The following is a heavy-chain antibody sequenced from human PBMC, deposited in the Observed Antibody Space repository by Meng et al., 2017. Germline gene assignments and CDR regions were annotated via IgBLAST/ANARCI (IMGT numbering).Heavy chain of an antibody. J-gene: IGHJ4*01. D-gene: IGHD4-17*01. V-gene: IGHV3-38-3*01. CDR1: GFTVSSNE. Sequence: GGSLRLSCAASGFTVSSNEMSWVRQAAGKGLQWVSSISGDSTYYADPGKGRFTISRDNSKNTLHLQMNSLRAEDTAVYYCVRAGGNYGDYVIDYWGHG. CDR3: VRAGGNYGDYVIDY. CDR2: ISGDST.